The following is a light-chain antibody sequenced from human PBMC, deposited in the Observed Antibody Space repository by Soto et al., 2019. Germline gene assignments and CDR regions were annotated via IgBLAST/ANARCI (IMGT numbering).Light chain of an antibody. Sequence: EIVMPQSPPSLTVTPGEPASISCSSSQRLLHSNGNIFLDWYLQKPGQSPQLLMYLGFNRASGVPDRVSGSAAGTDFTLKISRVEAEDAGVYYCMQALQSPYTFGQGTKLEIK. CDR3: MQALQSPYT. J-gene: IGKJ2*01. CDR2: LGF. CDR1: QRLLHSNGNIF. V-gene: IGKV2-28*01.